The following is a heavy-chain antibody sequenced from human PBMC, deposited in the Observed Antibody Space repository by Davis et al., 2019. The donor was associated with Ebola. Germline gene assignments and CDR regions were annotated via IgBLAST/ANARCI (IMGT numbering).Heavy chain of an antibody. CDR2: ISYDGSNK. Sequence: LSLTCAVYGGSFSGYYWSWIRQAPGKGLEWVAVISYDGSNKYYADSVKGRFTISRDNSKNTLYLQMNSLRAEDTAVYYCARDSGGRGYSYGSYYYGMDVWGQGTTVTVSS. D-gene: IGHD5-18*01. J-gene: IGHJ6*02. V-gene: IGHV3-30-3*01. CDR3: ARDSGGRGYSYGSYYYGMDV. CDR1: GGSFSGYY.